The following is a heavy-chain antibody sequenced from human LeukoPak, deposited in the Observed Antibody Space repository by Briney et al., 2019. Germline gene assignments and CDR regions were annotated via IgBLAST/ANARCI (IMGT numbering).Heavy chain of an antibody. CDR2: ISAYNGNT. D-gene: IGHD3-3*01. V-gene: IGHV1-18*01. Sequence: ASVKVSCKASGYTFTSYDINWVRQATGQGLEWMGWISAYNGNTNYAQKLQGRVTMTTDTSTSTAYMELRSLRSDDTAVYYCARSVTYYDFWSGYYTPPDAFDIWGQGTMVTVSS. CDR3: ARSVTYYDFWSGYYTPPDAFDI. J-gene: IGHJ3*02. CDR1: GYTFTSYD.